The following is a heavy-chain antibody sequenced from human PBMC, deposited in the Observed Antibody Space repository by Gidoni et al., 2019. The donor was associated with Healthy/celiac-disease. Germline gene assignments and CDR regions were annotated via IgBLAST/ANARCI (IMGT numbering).Heavy chain of an antibody. Sequence: EVQLVESGGGLVQPGGSLRLSCAASGFTFSSYWMHWVRQAPGKGLVWVSRINSDGSSTSYADSVKGRFTISRDNAKNTLYLQMNCLRAEDTAVYYCARGRLQNNWFDPWGQGTLVTVSS. CDR1: GFTFSSYW. V-gene: IGHV3-74*01. D-gene: IGHD4-4*01. CDR3: ARGRLQNNWFDP. CDR2: INSDGSST. J-gene: IGHJ5*02.